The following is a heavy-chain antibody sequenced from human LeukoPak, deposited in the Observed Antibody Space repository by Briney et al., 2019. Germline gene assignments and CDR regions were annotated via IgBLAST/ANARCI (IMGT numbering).Heavy chain of an antibody. Sequence: PGRSLRLSCAASGFTFDDYAMHWVQHAPGKGLEWVSGISWNSGSIVYADSVKGRFTISRDNAKNSLYLQMNSLRAEDMALYYCAKEAFNCSSTSCYGVGWFDPWGQGTLVTVSS. D-gene: IGHD2-2*01. CDR1: GFTFDDYA. V-gene: IGHV3-9*03. CDR3: AKEAFNCSSTSCYGVGWFDP. J-gene: IGHJ5*02. CDR2: ISWNSGSI.